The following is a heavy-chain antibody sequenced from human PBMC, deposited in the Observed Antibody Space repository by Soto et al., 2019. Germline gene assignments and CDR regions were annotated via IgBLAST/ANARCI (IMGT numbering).Heavy chain of an antibody. CDR1: GFSLSTSGVG. V-gene: IGHV2-5*02. J-gene: IGHJ4*02. CDR3: PHRYDYDSLTGHYKPPKFDY. D-gene: IGHD3-9*01. Sequence: QITLKESGPTLVKPTQTLTLTCTFSGFSLSTSGVGVGWIRQPPGKALEWLALIYWDDDKRYSPSLKSRLTITRDMSKSQLVLTMTNMDPVDTATYFCPHRYDYDSLTGHYKPPKFDYWGQGTLVTVSS. CDR2: IYWDDDK.